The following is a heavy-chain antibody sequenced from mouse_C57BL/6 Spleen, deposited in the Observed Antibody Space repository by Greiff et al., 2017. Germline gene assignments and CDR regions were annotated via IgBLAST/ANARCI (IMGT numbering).Heavy chain of an antibody. Sequence: QVHVKQSGPELVKPGASVKISCKASGYAFSSSWMNWVKQRPGKGLEWIGRIYPGDGDTNYNGKFKGKATLTADKSSSTAYMQLSSLTSEDSAVYFCARDYYGSSPWYFDVWGTGTTVTVSS. V-gene: IGHV1-82*01. J-gene: IGHJ1*03. D-gene: IGHD1-1*01. CDR1: GYAFSSSW. CDR3: ARDYYGSSPWYFDV. CDR2: IYPGDGDT.